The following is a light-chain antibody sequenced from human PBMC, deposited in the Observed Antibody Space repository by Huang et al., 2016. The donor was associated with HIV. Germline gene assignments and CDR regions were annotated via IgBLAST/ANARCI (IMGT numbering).Light chain of an antibody. J-gene: IGKJ2*01. CDR2: LGS. CDR3: MEALKTPYT. V-gene: IGKV2-28*01. Sequence: DIVMIQSQLSLPVTPGEPASITCRSSQSLLHTNAYNYLYWYLQKPGQCPQRLIYLGSSRASGVPDRFSGGGSGTHFSLNISRVEAEDAGIYYCMEALKTPYTFGLGTKLEIK. CDR1: QSLLHTNAYNY.